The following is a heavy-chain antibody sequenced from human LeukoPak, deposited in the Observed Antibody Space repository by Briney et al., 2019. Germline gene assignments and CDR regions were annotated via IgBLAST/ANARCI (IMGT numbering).Heavy chain of an antibody. V-gene: IGHV3-23*01. CDR1: GFTFSSYA. CDR2: ISGSGGST. J-gene: IGHJ4*02. D-gene: IGHD3-22*01. Sequence: GGSLRLSCAASGFTFSSYAMSWVRQAPGKGLEWVSAISGSGGSTYYADSVKGRFTISRDNSKNTLYLQMNSQRAEDTAVYYCAKGLSSGYYVYFDYWGQGTLVTVSS. CDR3: AKGLSSGYYVYFDY.